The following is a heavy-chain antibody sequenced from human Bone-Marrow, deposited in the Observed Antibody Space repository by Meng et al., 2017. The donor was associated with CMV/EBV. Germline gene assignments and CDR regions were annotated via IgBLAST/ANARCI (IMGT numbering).Heavy chain of an antibody. D-gene: IGHD3-10*01. Sequence: SVKVSCKASGGTFSSYAISWVRQAPGQGLEWMGGIIPIFGTANYAQKFQGRVTITTDESTSTAYMELSSLRSEDTAVYYCARGPRFGYQSHYYYYYGMDVWGQGTTVTVSS. J-gene: IGHJ6*02. CDR1: GGTFSSYA. CDR3: ARGPRFGYQSHYYYYYGMDV. V-gene: IGHV1-69*05. CDR2: IIPIFGTA.